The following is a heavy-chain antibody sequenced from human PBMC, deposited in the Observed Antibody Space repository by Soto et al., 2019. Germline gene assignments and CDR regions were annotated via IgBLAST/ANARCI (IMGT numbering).Heavy chain of an antibody. CDR2: IYYSGNT. J-gene: IGHJ4*02. CDR1: GGSISSGGYY. CDR3: ARGIAVADDC. V-gene: IGHV4-31*03. Sequence: QVQLQESGPGLVKPSQTLSLTCTVSGGSISSGGYYWAWIRQQPGKGLEWIGYIYYSGNTYYNPSLKSRLTISVDTSKNQFSLNLSSVTAADTAVYYCARGIAVADDCWGQGTLVTVSS. D-gene: IGHD6-19*01.